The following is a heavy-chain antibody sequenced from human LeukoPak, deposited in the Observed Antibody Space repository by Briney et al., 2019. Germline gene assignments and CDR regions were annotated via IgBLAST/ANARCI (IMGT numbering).Heavy chain of an antibody. CDR3: AKDLVAGKVIVGFDY. V-gene: IGHV3-23*01. CDR2: ITGSGAFT. D-gene: IGHD6-19*01. CDR1: GITFMHYS. Sequence: QSGGSLRLSCAASGITFMHYSMTWVRQTPGKGLEWVSAITGSGAFTDYADSVKGRFTISRDNSKNTLYLQMNSLRAEDTAVYYCAKDLVAGKVIVGFDYWGQGTLVTVSS. J-gene: IGHJ4*02.